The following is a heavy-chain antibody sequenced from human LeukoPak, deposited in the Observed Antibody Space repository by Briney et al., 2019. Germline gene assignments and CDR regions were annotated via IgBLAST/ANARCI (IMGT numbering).Heavy chain of an antibody. CDR1: GGSISSYY. CDR2: IYTSGST. D-gene: IGHD1-26*01. V-gene: IGHV4-4*07. Sequence: PSETLSLTCTVSGGSISSYYWSWIRQPAGKGLEWIGRIYTSGSTNYNPSLKSRVTTSVDTSKNQFSLKLSSVTAADTAVYYCARDQVGAPNKALDIWGQGTMVTVSS. J-gene: IGHJ3*02. CDR3: ARDQVGAPNKALDI.